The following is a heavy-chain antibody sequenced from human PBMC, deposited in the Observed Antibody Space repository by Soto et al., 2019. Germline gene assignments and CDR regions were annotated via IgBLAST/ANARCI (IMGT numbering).Heavy chain of an antibody. V-gene: IGHV3-15*01. Sequence: GGSLRLSCAASGFTFSNAWMSWVRQAPGKGLEWVGRIKSKTDGGTTDYAAPVKGRFTISRDDSKNTLYLQMNSLKTEDTAVYYCTTGRTIFGVVMGWGYYYGMDVWGQGTTVTVSS. J-gene: IGHJ6*02. CDR2: IKSKTDGGTT. CDR1: GFTFSNAW. D-gene: IGHD3-3*01. CDR3: TTGRTIFGVVMGWGYYYGMDV.